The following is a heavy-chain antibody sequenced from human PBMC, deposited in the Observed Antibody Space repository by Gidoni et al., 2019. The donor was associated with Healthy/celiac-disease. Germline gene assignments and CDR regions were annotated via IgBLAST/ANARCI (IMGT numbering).Heavy chain of an antibody. Sequence: EVQLVESGGGLVQPGRSLRLSCAASGFTLDDYAMHWVRQAPGKGLEWVSGISWNSGSIGYADSVKGRFTISRDNAKNSLYLQMNSLRAEDMALYYCAKDIVGATGGDYYGMDVWGQGTTVTVSS. CDR3: AKDIVGATGGDYYGMDV. V-gene: IGHV3-9*03. J-gene: IGHJ6*02. CDR1: GFTLDDYA. D-gene: IGHD1-26*01. CDR2: ISWNSGSI.